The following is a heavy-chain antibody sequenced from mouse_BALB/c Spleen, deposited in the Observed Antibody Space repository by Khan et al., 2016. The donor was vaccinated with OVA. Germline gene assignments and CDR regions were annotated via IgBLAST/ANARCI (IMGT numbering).Heavy chain of an antibody. CDR1: GFTFSTYG. CDR3: ARLAYYHDSEGFAY. J-gene: IGHJ3*01. CDR2: ISTGGSYT. D-gene: IGHD1-1*01. V-gene: IGHV5-6*02. Sequence: EVMLVESGGDLVKPGGSLKLSCAASGFTFSTYGMSWVRQTPDKRLEWVATISTGGSYTYYPDSVKGRFTISRENAKNTLYLQMNSLKSEDTAMFYCARLAYYHDSEGFAYWGQGTLVTVSA.